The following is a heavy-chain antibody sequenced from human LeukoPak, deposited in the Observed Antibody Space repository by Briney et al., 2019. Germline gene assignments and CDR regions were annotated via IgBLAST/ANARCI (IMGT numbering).Heavy chain of an antibody. Sequence: SETLSLTCTVSGGSISSYYWSWIRQPPGKGLEWIGYIYYSGSTNYNPSLKSRVTISVDTSNNQFSLKLSSVTAADTAVYYCASVDTAMVTIDYWGQGTLVTVSS. CDR3: ASVDTAMVTIDY. J-gene: IGHJ4*02. D-gene: IGHD5-18*01. CDR2: IYYSGST. V-gene: IGHV4-59*08. CDR1: GGSISSYY.